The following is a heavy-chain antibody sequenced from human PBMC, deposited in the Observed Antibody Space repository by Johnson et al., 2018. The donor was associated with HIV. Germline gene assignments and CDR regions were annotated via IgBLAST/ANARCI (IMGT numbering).Heavy chain of an antibody. J-gene: IGHJ3*01. CDR2: ISYDGSNK. CDR1: GFTFSSYA. D-gene: IGHD3-16*01. Sequence: QVQLVESGGGVVQPGRSLRLTCAASGFTFSSYAMHWVRQAPGKGLEWVALISYDGSNKYYAGSVKGRFTISRDNAKNSLYLQMNSLRAEDTAVYYCARDWGTRGWDDAFDFWGQGTMVTVSS. V-gene: IGHV3-30-3*01. CDR3: ARDWGTRGWDDAFDF.